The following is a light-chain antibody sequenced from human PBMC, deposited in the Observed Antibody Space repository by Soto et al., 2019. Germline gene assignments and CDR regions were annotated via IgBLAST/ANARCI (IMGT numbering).Light chain of an antibody. J-gene: IGKJ4*01. CDR2: DAS. V-gene: IGKV3-20*01. CDR3: QQFSSYPLT. Sequence: EFVVTPSPGTLYLSPGERATLSCRSSQTVRNNYLAWYQQKPGQAPRLLIYDASSRATGIPDRFSGGGSGTDFTLTISRLEPEDFAVYYCQQFSSYPLTFGGGAKVDIK. CDR1: QTVRNNY.